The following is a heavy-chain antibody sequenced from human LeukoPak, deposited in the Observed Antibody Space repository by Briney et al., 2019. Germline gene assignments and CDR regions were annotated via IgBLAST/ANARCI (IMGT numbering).Heavy chain of an antibody. J-gene: IGHJ4*02. CDR2: ITSSPNDM. V-gene: IGHV3-21*01. D-gene: IGHD3-16*01. CDR1: GSILSSYT. CDR3: WRDSPYDASL. Sequence: GGSLRLSCAASGSILSSYTIHWVRQAPGKGLEWVSSITSSPNDMHYADSLRGRFTVSRDNANNSLHLQVDSLRVEDTAVYYCWRDSPYDASLWGQGTLVTVSS.